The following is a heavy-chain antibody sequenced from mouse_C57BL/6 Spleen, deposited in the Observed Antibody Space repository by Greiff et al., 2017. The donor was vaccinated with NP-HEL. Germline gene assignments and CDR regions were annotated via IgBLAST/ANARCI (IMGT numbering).Heavy chain of an antibody. D-gene: IGHD2-3*01. J-gene: IGHJ1*03. CDR3: ARGEVTYWYFDV. V-gene: IGHV1-76*01. Sequence: VHLVESGAELVRPGASVKLSCKASGYTFTDYYINWVKQRPGQGLEWIARIYPGSGNTYYNEKFKGKATLTAEKASSTAYMQRRILTSEDSAVYFCARGEVTYWYFDVWGTGTTVTVSS. CDR2: IYPGSGNT. CDR1: GYTFTDYY.